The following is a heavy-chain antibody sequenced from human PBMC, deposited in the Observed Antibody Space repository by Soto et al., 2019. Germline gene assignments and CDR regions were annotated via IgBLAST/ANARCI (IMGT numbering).Heavy chain of an antibody. D-gene: IGHD5-18*01. CDR2: IDYSGST. V-gene: IGHV4-30-4*01. CDR3: ARELTGYRYGPGEVY. J-gene: IGHJ4*02. Sequence: SETLSLTCTVSGGSISSGDYYWSWIRQPPGKGLEWIGYIDYSGSTYYNPSLKSRVTISIHTSKNQFSLKLSSMTAADTAVYYCARELTGYRYGPGEVYWGQGTLVTVSS. CDR1: GGSISSGDYY.